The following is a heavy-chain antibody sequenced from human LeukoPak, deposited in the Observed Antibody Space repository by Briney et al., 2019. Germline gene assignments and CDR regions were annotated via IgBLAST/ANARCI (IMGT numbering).Heavy chain of an antibody. V-gene: IGHV4-4*07. CDR3: AREPTSGREPTSGRPLDY. J-gene: IGHJ4*02. D-gene: IGHD5-12*01. Sequence: SETLSLTCTVSGGSISGYFWTWIRQPAGKGLEWIGRIYSSGSNNYNPSLKSRVTMSLDTSKNHFSLSLTSVTAADTAVYYCAREPTSGREPTSGRPLDYWGQGTLVTVSS. CDR1: GGSISGYF. CDR2: IYSSGSN.